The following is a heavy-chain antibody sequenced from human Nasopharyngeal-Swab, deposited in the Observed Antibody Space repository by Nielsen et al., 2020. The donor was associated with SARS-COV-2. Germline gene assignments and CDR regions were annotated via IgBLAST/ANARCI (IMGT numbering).Heavy chain of an antibody. D-gene: IGHD6-13*01. V-gene: IGHV4-59*01. CDR1: GGSISSYY. J-gene: IGHJ6*02. CDR3: ARETAAGHYYYYGMDV. CDR2: IYCSGST. Sequence: ESLKISCTVSGGSISSYYWSWIRQPPGKGLEWIGYIYCSGSTNYNPSLKSRVTISVDTSKNQFSLKLSSVTAADTAVYYCARETAAGHYYYYGMDVWGQGTTVTVSS.